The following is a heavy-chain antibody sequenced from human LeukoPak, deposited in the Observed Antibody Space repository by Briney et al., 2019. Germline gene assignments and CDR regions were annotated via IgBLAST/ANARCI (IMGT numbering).Heavy chain of an antibody. J-gene: IGHJ4*02. Sequence: AASVKVSCKASGYTFPGYYMHWVRQAPGQGLEWMGWINPNSGGTNYAQKFQGRVTMTRDTSISTAYMELRSLRSDDTAVYYCARSASRKNATPPVYWGQGTLVTVSS. CDR1: GYTFPGYY. CDR3: ARSASRKNATPPVY. CDR2: INPNSGGT. V-gene: IGHV1-2*02.